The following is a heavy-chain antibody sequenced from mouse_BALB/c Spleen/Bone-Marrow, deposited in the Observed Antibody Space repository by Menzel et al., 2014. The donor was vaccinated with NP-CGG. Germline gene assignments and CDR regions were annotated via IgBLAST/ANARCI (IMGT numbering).Heavy chain of an antibody. J-gene: IGHJ4*01. D-gene: IGHD2-1*01. CDR3: ARSGLYYGNYLYAMDY. CDR2: INPYNGGT. CDR1: GYSFTGYT. Sequence: VQLKESGPELVKPGASMKISCKASGYSFTGYTMNWVKQSPGKNPEWIGLINPYNGGTSYNQKFKGKATLTVDKSSSTAYMELLSLTSEDSAVYYCARSGLYYGNYLYAMDYWGQGTSVTVSS. V-gene: IGHV1-18*01.